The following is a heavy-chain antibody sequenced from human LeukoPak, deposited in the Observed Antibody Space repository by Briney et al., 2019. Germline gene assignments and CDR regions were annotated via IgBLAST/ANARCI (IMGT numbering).Heavy chain of an antibody. V-gene: IGHV3-33*01. Sequence: GRSLRLSCAASGFTFSSYGMHWVRQAPGKGLEWVAVIWYGGSNKYYADSVKGRFTISRDNSKKTLYLQMNSLRAEDTAVYYCARNGITMFGVVIIPNNYYMDVWGKGTTVTVSS. CDR2: IWYGGSNK. D-gene: IGHD3-3*01. CDR1: GFTFSSYG. CDR3: ARNGITMFGVVIIPNNYYMDV. J-gene: IGHJ6*03.